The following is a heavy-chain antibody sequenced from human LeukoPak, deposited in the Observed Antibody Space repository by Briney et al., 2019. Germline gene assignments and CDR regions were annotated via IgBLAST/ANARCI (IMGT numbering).Heavy chain of an antibody. CDR1: GGSISSYY. J-gene: IGHJ3*02. Sequence: PSETLSLTCTVSGGSISSYYWSWIRQPPGKGLEWIGHIYYSGSTKYNPSLKSRVTISADTSKSKFSLKLRSVTAADTAVYYCARHVRSGSYLEAFDIWGQGTMVTVSS. CDR2: IYYSGST. CDR3: ARHVRSGSYLEAFDI. V-gene: IGHV4-59*08. D-gene: IGHD1-26*01.